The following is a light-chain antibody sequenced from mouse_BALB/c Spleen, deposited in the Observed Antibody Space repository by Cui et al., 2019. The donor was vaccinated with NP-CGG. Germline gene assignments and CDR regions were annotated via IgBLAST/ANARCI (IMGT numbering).Light chain of an antibody. J-gene: IGLJ1*01. V-gene: IGLV1*01. Sequence: AVVTQVSALTPTPGETVTLTRRSSTGAVTTSNYANWVQEKPGHLFTGLIGGTNNRAPGVPARFSGSLIGDKAALTITGAQTEDEAIYFCALWYSNHWVFGGGTKLTVL. CDR3: ALWYSNHWV. CDR2: GTN. CDR1: TGAVTTSNY.